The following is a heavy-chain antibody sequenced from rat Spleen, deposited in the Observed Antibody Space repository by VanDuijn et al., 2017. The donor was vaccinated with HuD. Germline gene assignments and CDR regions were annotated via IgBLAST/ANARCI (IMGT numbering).Heavy chain of an antibody. CDR3: ARGSVFFDY. Sequence: QVQLKESGPGLVQPSQTLSLTCTVSGESLTSNSVSWIRQPPGKGLEWMGVIGSHGGIDYNSAIKSRLSISRDTSTSQVFLKMNSLQTEDTAMYFCARGSVFFDYWGQGVMVTVSS. V-gene: IGHV2-47*01. CDR1: GESLTSNS. J-gene: IGHJ2*01. CDR2: IGSHGGI.